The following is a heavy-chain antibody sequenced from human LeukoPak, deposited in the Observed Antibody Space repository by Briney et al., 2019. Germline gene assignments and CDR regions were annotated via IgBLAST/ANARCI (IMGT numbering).Heavy chain of an antibody. Sequence: GGSLRLSCEASGFTDSTNFMGWVRQAPGKGLEWVSIIHTGGATYYMESVKGRSSISRGNFKNTLYLQMNSLRAEDTAVYYCARGRGSDRGQGTLVTVSS. V-gene: IGHV3-53*01. CDR1: GFTDSTNF. J-gene: IGHJ4*02. CDR3: ARGRGSD. CDR2: IHTGGAT. D-gene: IGHD2-21*02.